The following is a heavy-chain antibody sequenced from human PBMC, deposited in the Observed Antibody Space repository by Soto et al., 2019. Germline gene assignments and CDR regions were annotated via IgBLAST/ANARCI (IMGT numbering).Heavy chain of an antibody. CDR1: GGSVSSATDY. Sequence: QVQLQESGPGLVKPSETLSLTCTVSGGSVSSATDYWTWIRQPPGKGLEWIGYTDYSGNSDRNPSRMSPVTISIDRSKNQFSLSLRSVTAAGTAVYSCARQSSYDSDHYHYWFDPWGRGILVTVSS. V-gene: IGHV4-61*01. CDR2: TDYSGNS. J-gene: IGHJ5*02. D-gene: IGHD3-3*01. CDR3: ARQSSYDSDHYHYWFDP.